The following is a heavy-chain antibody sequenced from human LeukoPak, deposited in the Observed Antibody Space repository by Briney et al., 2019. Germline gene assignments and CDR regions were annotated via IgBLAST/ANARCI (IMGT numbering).Heavy chain of an antibody. J-gene: IGHJ4*02. CDR1: GFTVSSNY. D-gene: IGHD1-26*01. Sequence: PGGSLRLSCAASGFTVSSNYMSWVRQAPGKGLEWVSVIYSGGYTYYADSVKGRFTISRDNSKNTLYLQMNSLRAEDTAVYYCARLHSGSYLGYWGQGTLVTVSS. CDR3: ARLHSGSYLGY. V-gene: IGHV3-66*04. CDR2: IYSGGYT.